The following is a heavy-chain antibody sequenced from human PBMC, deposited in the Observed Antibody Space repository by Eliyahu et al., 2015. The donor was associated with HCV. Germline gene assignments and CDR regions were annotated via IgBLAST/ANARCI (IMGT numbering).Heavy chain of an antibody. CDR1: GSPFSXXS. CDR3: ARDPEQYSHSEVWFDP. Sequence: QVVESGGGLVKPGWSLRLSCAASGSPFSXXSXTWVRQAPGKGLEWGSSISSTSSHIYYADSVKGRFTISRDNAKNSLYLQMNSLRVEDTAVYYCARDPEQYSHSEVWFDPWGQGTLVTVSS. J-gene: IGHJ5*02. D-gene: IGHD6-6*01. V-gene: IGHV3-21*02. CDR2: ISSTSSHI.